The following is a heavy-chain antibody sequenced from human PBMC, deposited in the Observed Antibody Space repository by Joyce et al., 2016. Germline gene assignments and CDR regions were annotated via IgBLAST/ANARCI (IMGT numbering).Heavy chain of an antibody. V-gene: IGHV3-9*01. Sequence: EVQLVESGGDLVQPGRSLRISCAASGFTFDDYAMHWVRQVPGKGLEWVASIAWNSDIVVYADSVKCRFTISRDNAKNSLYLQMNSLTSEDTAFYYCTKDSDGLVGRTDFFDSWGQGTLVTVSS. D-gene: IGHD1-26*01. J-gene: IGHJ4*02. CDR3: TKDSDGLVGRTDFFDS. CDR2: IAWNSDIV. CDR1: GFTFDDYA.